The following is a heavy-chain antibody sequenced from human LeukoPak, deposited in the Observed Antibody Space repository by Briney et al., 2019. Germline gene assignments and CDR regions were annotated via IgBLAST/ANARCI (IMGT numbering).Heavy chain of an antibody. CDR3: ARGDGSSSGLHWNY. CDR2: IKQDGSEK. D-gene: IGHD6-6*01. Sequence: PGGSLRLSCAASGFTFSSYWMSWVRQAPGKGLEWVANIKQDGSEKYYVDSVKGRFTISRDNANHALYLQIRNLRAEDTAVYYCARGDGSSSGLHWNYWGQGTLVTVSS. V-gene: IGHV3-7*01. CDR1: GFTFSSYW. J-gene: IGHJ4*02.